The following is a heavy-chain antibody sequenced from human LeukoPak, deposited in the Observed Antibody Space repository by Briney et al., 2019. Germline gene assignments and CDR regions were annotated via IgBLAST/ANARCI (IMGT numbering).Heavy chain of an antibody. V-gene: IGHV1-69*13. Sequence: SVKVSCTASGYTFTSYGISWVRQAPGQGLEWMGGIIPIFGTANYAQKFQGRVTITADESTSTAYMELSSLRSEDTAVYYCARDTGDGYNYGSFDYWGQGTLVTVSS. CDR1: GYTFTSYG. D-gene: IGHD5-24*01. CDR2: IIPIFGTA. CDR3: ARDTGDGYNYGSFDY. J-gene: IGHJ4*02.